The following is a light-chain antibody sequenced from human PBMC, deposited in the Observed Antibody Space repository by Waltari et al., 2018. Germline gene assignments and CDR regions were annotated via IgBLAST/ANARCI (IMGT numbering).Light chain of an antibody. Sequence: DIQLPQSPSSLSASVGDRVTITCRASQSISSYLNWYQQKPGKAPTLLIYAASSLQSGVPSMFSCSGSGTDFTLTISSLQPEDFATYYCQQSYSTPPYTFGQGTKLEIK. CDR1: QSISSY. CDR2: AAS. V-gene: IGKV1-39*01. CDR3: QQSYSTPPYT. J-gene: IGKJ2*01.